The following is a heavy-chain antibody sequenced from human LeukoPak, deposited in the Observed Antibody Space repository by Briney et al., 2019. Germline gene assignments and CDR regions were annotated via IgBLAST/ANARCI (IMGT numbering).Heavy chain of an antibody. Sequence: SVKVSCKASGGTFSSYAISWVRQAPGQGLEWMGGIIPIFGTANYAQKFQGRVTITTDESTGTAYMELSSLRSEDTAVYYCARGDITMTPSDYWGQGTLVTVSS. CDR2: IIPIFGTA. V-gene: IGHV1-69*05. D-gene: IGHD3-22*01. CDR1: GGTFSSYA. J-gene: IGHJ4*02. CDR3: ARGDITMTPSDY.